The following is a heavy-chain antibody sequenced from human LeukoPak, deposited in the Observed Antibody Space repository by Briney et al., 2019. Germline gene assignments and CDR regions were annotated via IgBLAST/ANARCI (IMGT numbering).Heavy chain of an antibody. V-gene: IGHV3-23*01. CDR1: GFTFSSYA. J-gene: IGHJ4*02. D-gene: IGHD3-9*01. CDR2: ISGSGGST. CDR3: AKGEADYDILTGYYSFDY. Sequence: GGSLRLSCAASGFTFSSYAMSWVRQAPGQGLEWVSAISGSGGSTYYADSVKGRFTISRDNSKNTLYLQMNSLRAEDTAVYYCAKGEADYDILTGYYSFDYWGQGTLVTVSS.